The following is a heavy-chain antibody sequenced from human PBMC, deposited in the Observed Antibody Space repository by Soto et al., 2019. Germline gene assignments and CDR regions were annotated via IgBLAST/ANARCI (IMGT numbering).Heavy chain of an antibody. D-gene: IGHD2-21*01. CDR1: GYPISSSTS. Sequence: SETLSLTCAVSGYPISSSTSWGWIRQPPGKGLEWIGHIYYSGRTYYNPSLKSRVTMSVATSKNQFSLKLSSVTAVDTAVYYCARKGEEGWFDPWGQGTLVTVSS. CDR2: IYYSGRT. CDR3: ARKGEEGWFDP. J-gene: IGHJ5*02. V-gene: IGHV4-28*01.